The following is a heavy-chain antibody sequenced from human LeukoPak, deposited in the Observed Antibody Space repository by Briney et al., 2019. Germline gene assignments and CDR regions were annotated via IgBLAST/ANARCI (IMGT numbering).Heavy chain of an antibody. CDR3: ARSTVTTYLNEFDY. V-gene: IGHV1-18*01. Sequence: ASVKVSCKASGYTFANYGINWVRQAPGQGLEWMGWISAYNGNTNYAQKFQGRVTMTRDTSTSTVYMELSSLRSEDTAVYYCARSTVTTYLNEFDYWGQGTLVTVSS. CDR1: GYTFANYG. D-gene: IGHD4-17*01. J-gene: IGHJ4*02. CDR2: ISAYNGNT.